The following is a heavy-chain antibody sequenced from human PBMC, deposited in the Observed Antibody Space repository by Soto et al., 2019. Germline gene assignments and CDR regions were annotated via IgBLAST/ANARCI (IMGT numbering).Heavy chain of an antibody. CDR3: AKTVNMRAAAGTWYGMDV. CDR1: GFTFSSYG. D-gene: IGHD6-13*01. CDR2: ISYDGSNK. Sequence: GGSLRLSCAASGFTFSSYGMHWVRQAPGKGLEWVAVISYDGSNKYYADSVKGRFTISRDNSKNTLYLQMNSLRAEDTAVYYCAKTVNMRAAAGTWYGMDVWGQGTTVTVSS. J-gene: IGHJ6*02. V-gene: IGHV3-30*18.